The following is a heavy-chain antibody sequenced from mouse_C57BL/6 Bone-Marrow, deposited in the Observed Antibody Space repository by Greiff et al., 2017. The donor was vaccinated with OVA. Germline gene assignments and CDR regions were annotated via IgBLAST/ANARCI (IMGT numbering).Heavy chain of an antibody. Sequence: QVQLKESGAELARPGASVKLSCKASGYTFTSYGISWVKQRTGQGLEWIGEIYPRSGNTYYNEKFKGKATLTADKSSSTAYMELRSLTSEDSAVYFCAREGPYYYGNGFAYWGQGTLVTVSA. D-gene: IGHD1-1*01. CDR2: IYPRSGNT. V-gene: IGHV1-81*01. J-gene: IGHJ3*01. CDR3: AREGPYYYGNGFAY. CDR1: GYTFTSYG.